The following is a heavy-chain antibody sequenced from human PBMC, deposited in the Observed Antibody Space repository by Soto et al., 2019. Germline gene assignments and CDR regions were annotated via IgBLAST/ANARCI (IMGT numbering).Heavy chain of an antibody. CDR1: GGSITTGGRY. J-gene: IGHJ3*02. CDR3: AQALVFTGGDGFDI. D-gene: IGHD1-1*01. Sequence: QVRLQEWGPGLVKPSQTLSLKCSVSGGSITTGGRYWSWIRQLPGKGLAWLGDIYYSGNTYYNASLKSRVAISVEAAKNQFSLKLSSVTAADTAVYYCAQALVFTGGDGFDIWGQGRLVTVSS. V-gene: IGHV4-31*02. CDR2: IYYSGNT.